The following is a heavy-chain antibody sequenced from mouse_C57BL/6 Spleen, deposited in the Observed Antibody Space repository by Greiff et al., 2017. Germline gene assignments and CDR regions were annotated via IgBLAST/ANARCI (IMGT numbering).Heavy chain of an antibody. CDR3: ASGGGYDADY. V-gene: IGHV1-52*01. CDR2: IDPSDSET. J-gene: IGHJ2*01. Sequence: QVHVKQPGAELVRPGSSVKMSCKASGYTFTSYWMHWVKQRPIQGLEWIGNIDPSDSETHYNQKFKDKATLTVDKSSSTAYMQLSSLTSEDSAVYYCASGGGYDADYWGQGTTLTVSS. CDR1: GYTFTSYW. D-gene: IGHD2-2*01.